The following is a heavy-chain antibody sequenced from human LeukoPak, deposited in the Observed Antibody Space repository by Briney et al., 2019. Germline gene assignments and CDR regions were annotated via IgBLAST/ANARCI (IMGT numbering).Heavy chain of an antibody. D-gene: IGHD3-9*01. V-gene: IGHV1-46*01. Sequence: ASVKVCCNASGYTFTSYYMHWVRQAPGQGLEWMGTINPSGGSTSYAQKFQGRVTMTRDMSTSTVYMELSSLRSEDTAVYYCAREPGGVLRYLDFLGRGWFDPWGQGTLVTVSS. CDR2: INPSGGST. J-gene: IGHJ5*02. CDR1: GYTFTSYY. CDR3: AREPGGVLRYLDFLGRGWFDP.